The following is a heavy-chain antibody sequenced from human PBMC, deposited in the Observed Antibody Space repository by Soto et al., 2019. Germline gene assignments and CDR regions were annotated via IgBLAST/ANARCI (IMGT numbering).Heavy chain of an antibody. J-gene: IGHJ3*02. Sequence: GGSLRLSCAASGFTFSSYGMYWVRQAPGKGLVWVSRINSDESSTTYADSVKGRFTSSRDNAKKTLYLQMNSLRGEDTAVYYCARGCGGDCYHDTFDIWGQGTMVTVSS. CDR3: ARGCGGDCYHDTFDI. CDR1: GFTFSSYG. CDR2: INSDESST. D-gene: IGHD2-21*02. V-gene: IGHV3-74*01.